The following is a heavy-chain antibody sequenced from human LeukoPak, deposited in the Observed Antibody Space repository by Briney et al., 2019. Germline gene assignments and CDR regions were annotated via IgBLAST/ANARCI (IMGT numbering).Heavy chain of an antibody. D-gene: IGHD3-10*01. CDR2: ISGSGDST. CDR3: ARESWFGELVYLDY. J-gene: IGHJ4*02. Sequence: PGGSLRLSCAASGFTFNNYAMIWVRQAPGKGLEWVSTISGSGDSTYYADSVKGRFTISRDNSKNTLYLQVNSQRAEDTAVLNCARESWFGELVYLDYWGQGTRVTVS. V-gene: IGHV3-23*01. CDR1: GFTFNNYA.